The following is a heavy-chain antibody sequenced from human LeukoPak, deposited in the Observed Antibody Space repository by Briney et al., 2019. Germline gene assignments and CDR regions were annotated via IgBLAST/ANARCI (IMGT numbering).Heavy chain of an antibody. CDR2: IYHSGST. V-gene: IGHV4-38-2*02. CDR1: GGSISSYY. D-gene: IGHD7-27*01. J-gene: IGHJ3*02. CDR3: ASELTGDDAFDI. Sequence: SSETLSLTCTVSGGSISSYYWSWIRQPPGKGLEWIGSIYHSGSTYYNPSLKSRVTISVDTSKNQFSLKLSSVTAADTAVYYCASELTGDDAFDIWGQGTMVTVSS.